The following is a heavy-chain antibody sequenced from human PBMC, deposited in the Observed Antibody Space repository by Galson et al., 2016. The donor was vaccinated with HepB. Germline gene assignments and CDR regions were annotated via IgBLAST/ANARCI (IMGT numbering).Heavy chain of an antibody. V-gene: IGHV3-11*06. CDR1: GFSFSDYH. Sequence: SLRLSCAASGFSFSDYHMSWIRQAPGKGLEWISYISRDSRYTKYADSVKGRFTISRDTAKNSLYLQMTSLSAEDTALYFCAREDCAGDCVPTSFDYWGQGTLVSVSS. CDR2: ISRDSRYT. CDR3: AREDCAGDCVPTSFDY. J-gene: IGHJ4*02. D-gene: IGHD2-21*02.